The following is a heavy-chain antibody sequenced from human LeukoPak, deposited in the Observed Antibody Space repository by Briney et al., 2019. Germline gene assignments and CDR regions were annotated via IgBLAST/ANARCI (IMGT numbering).Heavy chain of an antibody. CDR2: INPNTSGT. CDR3: ARALVPAAQRLSS. D-gene: IGHD2-2*01. Sequence: ASVKVSCKASGYTFTAYYLHWVRQAPGQGLEWMGWINPNTSGTKYAQKFQGRVTMTRDTSISAAYMEVTRLRSDDTAVYFCARALVPAAQRLSSWGQGTLVTVSS. J-gene: IGHJ5*02. V-gene: IGHV1-2*02. CDR1: GYTFTAYY.